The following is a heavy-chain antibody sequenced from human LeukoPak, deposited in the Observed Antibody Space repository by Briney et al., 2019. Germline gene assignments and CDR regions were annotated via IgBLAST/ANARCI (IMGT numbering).Heavy chain of an antibody. D-gene: IGHD3-10*01. J-gene: IGHJ4*02. CDR1: GDSISSYY. Sequence: SVTLSLTCTVSGDSISSYYCSWIRQPPGKGLEWIGHISYSGYTNYNPSLKSRVTISVDTSKNQSSLKLSSVTAADTAIYHCACLRGMGVGYFDSWGQGTLVTVSS. CDR2: ISYSGYT. V-gene: IGHV4-59*08. CDR3: ACLRGMGVGYFDS.